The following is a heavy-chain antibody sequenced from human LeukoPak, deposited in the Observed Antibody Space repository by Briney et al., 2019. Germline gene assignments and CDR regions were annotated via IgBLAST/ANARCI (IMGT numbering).Heavy chain of an antibody. D-gene: IGHD6-19*01. V-gene: IGHV4-61*01. CDR2: IYYSGST. Sequence: KPSETLSLTCTVSGGSVSSGSYYWSWIRQPPGKGLEWIGYIYYSGSTNYNPSLKSRVTISVDTSKNQFSLKLSSVTAADTAVYYCARVQYSSGLGYYGTDVWGKGTTVTVSS. J-gene: IGHJ6*04. CDR3: ARVQYSSGLGYYGTDV. CDR1: GGSVSSGSYY.